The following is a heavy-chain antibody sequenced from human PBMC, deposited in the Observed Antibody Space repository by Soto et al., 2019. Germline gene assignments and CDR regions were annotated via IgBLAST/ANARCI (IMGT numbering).Heavy chain of an antibody. CDR3: ARQVGGWAHWYFEY. V-gene: IGHV4-59*08. CDR2: IYYSGST. CDR1: GGSISSYY. D-gene: IGHD6-19*01. J-gene: IGHJ4*02. Sequence: SETLSLTCTVSGGSISSYYWSWIRQPPGKGLEWIGYIYYSGSTNYNPSLKSRVTISVDTSKNQFSLKLSSVTAADTAVYYCARQVGGWAHWYFEYWGQGTLVTVSS.